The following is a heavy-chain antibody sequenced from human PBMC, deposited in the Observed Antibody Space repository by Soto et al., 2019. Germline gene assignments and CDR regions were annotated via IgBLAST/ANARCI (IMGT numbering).Heavy chain of an antibody. Sequence: GVSLRLSFAASGFTFSSYGMHWFRQAPGKGLEWVAVIWYDGSNKYYADSVKGRFTISRDNSKNTLYLQMSSLRAEDTAVYYCARVGTYYDFWSGYYPHYYGMDVWGQGTTVTVSS. CDR3: ARVGTYYDFWSGYYPHYYGMDV. D-gene: IGHD3-3*01. V-gene: IGHV3-33*01. J-gene: IGHJ6*02. CDR2: IWYDGSNK. CDR1: GFTFSSYG.